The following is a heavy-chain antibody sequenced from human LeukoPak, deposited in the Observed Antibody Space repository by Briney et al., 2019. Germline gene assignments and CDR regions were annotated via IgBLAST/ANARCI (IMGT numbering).Heavy chain of an antibody. Sequence: PSETLSLTCTVSGGSISGYYWTWIRQPPGKGLEWIGYIYYSGSTNYNPSLKSRVTISVDTSKNQFSLKLSSVTAADTAVYYCARAPGRSGDYWGQGTLVTVSS. CDR2: IYYSGST. D-gene: IGHD2-15*01. J-gene: IGHJ4*02. CDR1: GGSISGYY. V-gene: IGHV4-59*01. CDR3: ARAPGRSGDY.